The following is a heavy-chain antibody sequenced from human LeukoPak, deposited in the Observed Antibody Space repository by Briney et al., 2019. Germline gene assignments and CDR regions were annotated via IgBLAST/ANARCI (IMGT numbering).Heavy chain of an antibody. Sequence: ASVKVSCKASGYTFTSYYMHWVRQAPGQGLEWMGIINPSGGSTSYAQKFQGRVTMTRDTSTSTVYMELSSLRSEDTAVYYCARDRGLWFGELLFYDAFDIWGQGTMVTVSS. V-gene: IGHV1-46*01. D-gene: IGHD3-10*01. CDR2: INPSGGST. CDR3: ARDRGLWFGELLFYDAFDI. CDR1: GYTFTSYY. J-gene: IGHJ3*02.